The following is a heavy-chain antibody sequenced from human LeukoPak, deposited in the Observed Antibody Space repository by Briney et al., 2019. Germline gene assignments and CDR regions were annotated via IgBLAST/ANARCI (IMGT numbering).Heavy chain of an antibody. Sequence: PGRSLRLSCAASGFSFSNDGMHWVRQAPGKGLEWVAVISYDGRNKYFADSVKGRLTISRDNSKNTVYLEMNSLRDEDTAVYYCAKDKRGSSGWYDHWGQGTLVTVSS. CDR2: ISYDGRNK. CDR3: AKDKRGSSGWYDH. CDR1: GFSFSNDG. D-gene: IGHD6-19*01. J-gene: IGHJ5*02. V-gene: IGHV3-30*18.